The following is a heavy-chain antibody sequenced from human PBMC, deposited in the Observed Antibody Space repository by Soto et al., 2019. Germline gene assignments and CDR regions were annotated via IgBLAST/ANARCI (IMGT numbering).Heavy chain of an antibody. CDR2: IDPRDSYV. Sequence: ALKISCTGFGYTFTTFWISWVRQMPGKGLEWMGRIDPRDSYVNYSPSFQGHVTISVDKSIATAYLQWCSLKASDTAMYACARLSCSTTTCDSWFDPWGQGTLVTVSS. J-gene: IGHJ5*02. D-gene: IGHD2-2*01. CDR1: GYTFTTFW. V-gene: IGHV5-10-1*01. CDR3: ARLSCSTTTCDSWFDP.